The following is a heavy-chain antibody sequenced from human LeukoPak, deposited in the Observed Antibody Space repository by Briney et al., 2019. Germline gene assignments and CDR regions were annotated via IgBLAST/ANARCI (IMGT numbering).Heavy chain of an antibody. D-gene: IGHD2-21*01. V-gene: IGHV3-33*08. CDR3: ARDSHPSIVVAGEGIFDI. CDR2: IWFDGSTK. Sequence: PVGSLRLSCAASGFTFSTYTMTWVRQAPGKGLEWVAVIWFDGSTKYYAVSVKGRFTISRDNFKNTLYMQMNSLRGEDTAVYYCARDSHPSIVVAGEGIFDIWGQGTMVTVSS. J-gene: IGHJ3*02. CDR1: GFTFSTYT.